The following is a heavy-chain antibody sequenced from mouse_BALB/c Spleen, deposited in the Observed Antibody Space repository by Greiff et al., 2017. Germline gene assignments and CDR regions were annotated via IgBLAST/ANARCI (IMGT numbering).Heavy chain of an antibody. V-gene: IGHV1-69*02. D-gene: IGHD2-12*01. J-gene: IGHJ1*01. CDR1: GYTFTSYW. Sequence: QVQLQQPGAELVKPGAPVKLSCKASGYTFTSYWMNWVKQRPGRGLEWIGRIDPSDSETHYNQKFKDKATLTVDKSSSTAYIQLSSLTSEDSAVYYCARRVTTEYLDVWGAGTTVTVSS. CDR3: ARRVTTEYLDV. CDR2: IDPSDSET.